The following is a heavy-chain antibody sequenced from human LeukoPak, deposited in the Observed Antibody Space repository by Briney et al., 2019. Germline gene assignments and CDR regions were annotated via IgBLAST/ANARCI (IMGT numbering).Heavy chain of an antibody. CDR2: IYYSGST. CDR3: ARALRYGSGSYPSWFDP. D-gene: IGHD3-10*01. CDR1: GGSVSSGSYY. V-gene: IGHV4-61*01. Sequence: KPSETLSLTCTVSGGSVSSGSYYWSWIRQPPGKGLEWIGYIYYSGSTNYNPSLKSRVTISVDTSKNQFSLKLSSVTAADTAVYYCARALRYGSGSYPSWFDPWGQGTLVTVSS. J-gene: IGHJ5*02.